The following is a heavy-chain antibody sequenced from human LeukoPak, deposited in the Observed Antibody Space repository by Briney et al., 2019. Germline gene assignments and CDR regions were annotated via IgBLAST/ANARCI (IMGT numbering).Heavy chain of an antibody. D-gene: IGHD2-2*01. Sequence: ASVNVSCKASGYTFTGYYMHWVRQAPGQGLEWMGWINPNSGGTNYAQKFQGRVTMTRDTSISTAYMELSRLRSDDTAVYYCAILGYCSSTSCYDRPRNWFDPWGQGTLVTVSS. CDR1: GYTFTGYY. CDR2: INPNSGGT. V-gene: IGHV1-2*02. J-gene: IGHJ5*02. CDR3: AILGYCSSTSCYDRPRNWFDP.